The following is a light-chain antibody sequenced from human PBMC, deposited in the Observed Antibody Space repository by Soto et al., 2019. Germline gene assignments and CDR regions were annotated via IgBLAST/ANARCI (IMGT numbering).Light chain of an antibody. V-gene: IGKV3-11*01. CDR3: HHCSSLRRT. Sequence: EIVLTQSPATLSLSPGEGATLSCRASQSVGRYLAWYQHKPGQAPRLLIYDASNRATGIPARFRGSASGTYFALTISSLEPGDFALYNCHHCSSLRRTFGRGTKVDIK. CDR1: QSVGRY. CDR2: DAS. J-gene: IGKJ1*01.